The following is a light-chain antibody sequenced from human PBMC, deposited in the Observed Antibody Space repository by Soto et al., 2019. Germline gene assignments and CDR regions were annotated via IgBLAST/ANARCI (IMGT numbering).Light chain of an antibody. J-gene: IGKJ5*01. V-gene: IGKV3-11*01. Sequence: EIELTQSPATLSLSPGERATLSCRASQSVSTYLAWYQQKPGQAPRLLIYDASNRATGIPARFSGSGSGTDFTLTISSLEPEDVAVYYCHHRSKGITFGQGTRLEIK. CDR2: DAS. CDR1: QSVSTY. CDR3: HHRSKGIT.